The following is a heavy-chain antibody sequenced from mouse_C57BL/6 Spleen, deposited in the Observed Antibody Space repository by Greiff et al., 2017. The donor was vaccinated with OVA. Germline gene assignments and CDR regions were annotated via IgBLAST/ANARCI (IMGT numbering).Heavy chain of an antibody. D-gene: IGHD1-1*01. CDR2: FYPGSGSI. Sequence: QVQLQQSGAELVKPGASVKLSCKASGYTFTEYTIHWVKRRSGQGLEWIGWFYPGSGSIKYNEKFKDKATLTADKSSSTVYMELSRLTSEDSAVYFCARHEGPIYYYGSSYFDYWGQGTTLTVSS. CDR1: GYTFTEYT. J-gene: IGHJ2*01. CDR3: ARHEGPIYYYGSSYFDY. V-gene: IGHV1-62-2*01.